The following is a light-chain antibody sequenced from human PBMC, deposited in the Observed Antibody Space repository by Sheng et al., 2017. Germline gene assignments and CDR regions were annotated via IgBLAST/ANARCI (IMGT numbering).Light chain of an antibody. Sequence: QSALTQPASVSGSPGQSITISCTGTSSDIGDYNYVSWYRQHPGKAPELMIYDVTNRPSGVSNRFSGSKSGNTASLTISALQAEDEADYYCSSYTSNFXVFATGTKVTV. CDR1: SSDIGDYNY. V-gene: IGLV2-14*03. J-gene: IGLJ1*01. CDR2: DVT. CDR3: SSYTSNFXV.